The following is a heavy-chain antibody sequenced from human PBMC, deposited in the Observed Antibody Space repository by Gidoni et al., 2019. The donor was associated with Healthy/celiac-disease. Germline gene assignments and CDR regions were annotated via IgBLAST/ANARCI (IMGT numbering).Heavy chain of an antibody. CDR3: ARDFDEVYGGSMFDY. Sequence: EVQLVESGGGVVRPGGSLRLSCAASGFTFDDYGMSWVRQAPGKGLEWVSGINWNGGSTGYADSVKGRFTISRDNAKNSLYLQMNSLRAEDTALYHCARDFDEVYGGSMFDYWGQGTLVTVSS. CDR1: GFTFDDYG. CDR2: INWNGGST. D-gene: IGHD4-17*01. J-gene: IGHJ4*02. V-gene: IGHV3-20*01.